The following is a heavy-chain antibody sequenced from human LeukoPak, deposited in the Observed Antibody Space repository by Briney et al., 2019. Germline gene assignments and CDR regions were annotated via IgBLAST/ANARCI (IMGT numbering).Heavy chain of an antibody. D-gene: IGHD1-26*01. J-gene: IGHJ4*02. V-gene: IGHV1-18*01. CDR1: GYTFSSYG. CDR3: AKDREPLVGADYFDY. Sequence: GASVKVSCRASGYTFSSYGISWVRQAPGQGLEWMGWISSYNANTNYAQKFQGRVTITADKSTSTAYMELSSLRSEDTAVYYCAKDREPLVGADYFDYWGQGTLVTVSS. CDR2: ISSYNANT.